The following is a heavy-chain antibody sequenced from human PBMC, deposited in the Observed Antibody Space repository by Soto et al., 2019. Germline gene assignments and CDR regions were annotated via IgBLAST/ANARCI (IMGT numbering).Heavy chain of an antibody. CDR1: GGSISSGGYY. V-gene: IGHV4-61*08. CDR2: IYYSGST. J-gene: IGHJ6*03. Sequence: SETLSLTCTVSGGSISSGGYYWSWIRQHPGKGLEWIGYIYYSGSTNYNPSLKSRVTISVDTSKNQFSLKLSSVTAADTAVYYCARGLRAARNYYYYYMDVWGKGTTVTVSS. CDR3: ARGLRAARNYYYYYMDV. D-gene: IGHD6-6*01.